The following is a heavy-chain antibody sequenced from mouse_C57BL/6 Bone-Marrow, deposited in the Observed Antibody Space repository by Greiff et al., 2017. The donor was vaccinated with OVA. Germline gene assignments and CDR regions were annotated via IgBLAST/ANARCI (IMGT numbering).Heavy chain of an antibody. J-gene: IGHJ1*03. CDR2: IWRGGST. CDR3: AKNYYYGSSYWYFDV. V-gene: IGHV2-5*01. D-gene: IGHD1-1*01. Sequence: VKLVESGPGLVQPSQSLSITCTVSGFSLTSYGVHWVRQSPGKGLEWLGVIWRGGSTDYNAAFMSRLSITKDNSKSQVFFKMNSLQADDTAIYYCAKNYYYGSSYWYFDVWGTGTTVTVSS. CDR1: GFSLTSYG.